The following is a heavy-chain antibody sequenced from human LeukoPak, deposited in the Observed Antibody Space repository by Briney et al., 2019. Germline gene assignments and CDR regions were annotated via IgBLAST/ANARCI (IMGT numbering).Heavy chain of an antibody. CDR2: INPNSGGT. D-gene: IGHD2-2*01. Sequence: ASVKVSCKASGYTFTGYYMHWVRQAPGQGLEWMGRINPNSGGTNYAQKFQGRVTMTRDTSISTAYMELSGLRSDDTAVYYCASDLNCSSTSCYDAFDIWGQGTMVTVSS. V-gene: IGHV1-2*06. CDR1: GYTFTGYY. J-gene: IGHJ3*02. CDR3: ASDLNCSSTSCYDAFDI.